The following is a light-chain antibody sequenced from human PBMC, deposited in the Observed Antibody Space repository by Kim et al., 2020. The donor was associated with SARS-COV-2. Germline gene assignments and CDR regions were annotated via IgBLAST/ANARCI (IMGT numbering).Light chain of an antibody. CDR1: SSNIGSNY. Sequence: GQRVTISYSGSSSNIGSNYLYWYQQLPGTAPKLLIYRNNRRPSGVPDRFSGSKSGTSASLAISGLRSEDEADYYCAAWDDSLSGVVFGGGTKLTVL. V-gene: IGLV1-47*01. J-gene: IGLJ2*01. CDR3: AAWDDSLSGVV. CDR2: RNN.